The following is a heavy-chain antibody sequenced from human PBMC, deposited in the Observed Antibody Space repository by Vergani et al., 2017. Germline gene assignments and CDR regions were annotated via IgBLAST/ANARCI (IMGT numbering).Heavy chain of an antibody. D-gene: IGHD6-13*01. CDR2: IYYSGST. CDR3: ARVALSTIAAAGTNWFDP. V-gene: IGHV4-59*01. CDR1: GGSISSYY. Sequence: QLQLQESGPGLVKPSETLSLTCTVSGGSISSYYWSWIRQPPGKGLEWIGYIYYSGSTNYNPSLKSRVTISVDTSKNQFSLKLSSVTAADTAVYYCARVALSTIAAAGTNWFDPWGQGTLVTVSS. J-gene: IGHJ5*02.